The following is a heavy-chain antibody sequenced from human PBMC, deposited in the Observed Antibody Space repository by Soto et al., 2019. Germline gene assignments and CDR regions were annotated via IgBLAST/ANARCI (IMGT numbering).Heavy chain of an antibody. Sequence: ASVKVSCKVSGYPFTTYYIHWVRQAPGQGLEWMGWIDPRSGGTVYEQKFQGRVTMTRDTSISTVYMDLSGLTSDDTALYYCATDDYGIFTYWGQGRLVSVSS. CDR1: GYPFTTYY. CDR3: ATDDYGIFTY. D-gene: IGHD3-10*01. V-gene: IGHV1-2*02. CDR2: IDPRSGGT. J-gene: IGHJ4*02.